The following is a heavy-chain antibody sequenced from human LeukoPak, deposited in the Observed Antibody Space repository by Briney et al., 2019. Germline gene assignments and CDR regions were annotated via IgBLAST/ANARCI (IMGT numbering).Heavy chain of an antibody. D-gene: IGHD3/OR15-3a*01. CDR1: GVSISSSNSY. CDR2: IYYSGNT. J-gene: IGHJ4*02. V-gene: IGHV4-39*01. CDR3: ARQTGSGLFILP. Sequence: PSETLSLTCTVSGVSISSSNSYWGWIRQPPGKGLEWIGSIYYSGNTYYNASLKSQVSISIDTSKNQFSLRLTSVTAADTAVYYRARQTGSGLFILPGGQGTLVTVSS.